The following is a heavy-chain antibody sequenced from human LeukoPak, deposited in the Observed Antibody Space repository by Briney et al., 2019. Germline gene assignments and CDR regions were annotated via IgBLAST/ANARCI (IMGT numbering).Heavy chain of an antibody. CDR2: IYTSGST. J-gene: IGHJ4*02. CDR1: GGSISSYY. Sequence: PSETLSLTCTVSGGSISSYYWSWIRQPPGKGLEWIGYIYTSGSTNYNPSLKSRVTISVDTSKNQFSLKLSSVTAADTAVYYCARAGLPPEYYDFWSGTGYFDYWGQGTLVTVSS. D-gene: IGHD3-3*01. V-gene: IGHV4-4*09. CDR3: ARAGLPPEYYDFWSGTGYFDY.